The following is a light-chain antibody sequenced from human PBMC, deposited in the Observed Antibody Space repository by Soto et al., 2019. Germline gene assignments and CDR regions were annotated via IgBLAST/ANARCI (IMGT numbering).Light chain of an antibody. Sequence: HSVLTQPASVSGSPGQSITISCTGASSDVGAYNYVSWYQQHPGKAPKLMIFDVSNRPSGVSNRFSASKSGNTASLTISGLQAEDEADYYCSSYTSSSTVVFGGGTKVTVL. J-gene: IGLJ2*01. CDR3: SSYTSSSTVV. V-gene: IGLV2-14*01. CDR1: SSDVGAYNY. CDR2: DVS.